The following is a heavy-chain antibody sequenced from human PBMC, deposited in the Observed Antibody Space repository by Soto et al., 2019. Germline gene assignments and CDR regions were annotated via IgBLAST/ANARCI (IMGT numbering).Heavy chain of an antibody. CDR1: GMTFSIYG. D-gene: IGHD3-22*01. CDR3: TTDSYITIIPVRFDY. V-gene: IGHV3-15*07. J-gene: IGHJ4*02. Sequence: ASLGLYSGVSGMTFSIYGIHRVHKAPGKGLEWVGRIKSKIDGGTTDFAAPVKGRFAISRDDSKNMVYLEMNSLKTEDTGVYYCTTDSYITIIPVRFDYWGQGTLFTVSS. CDR2: IKSKIDGGTT.